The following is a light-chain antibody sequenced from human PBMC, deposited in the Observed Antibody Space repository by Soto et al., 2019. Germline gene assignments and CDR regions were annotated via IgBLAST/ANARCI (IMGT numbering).Light chain of an antibody. CDR2: EVS. V-gene: IGLV2-8*01. Sequence: QSVLTQPPSASGSPGQSVTISCTGTSSDVGGYNYVSWYQQHPGKAPKLMISEVSKRPSGVPDRFSGSKSGNTASLTVSGLQAEDEADYYCSSFAGNNKLVFGGGTKLTGL. CDR3: SSFAGNNKLV. J-gene: IGLJ2*01. CDR1: SSDVGGYNY.